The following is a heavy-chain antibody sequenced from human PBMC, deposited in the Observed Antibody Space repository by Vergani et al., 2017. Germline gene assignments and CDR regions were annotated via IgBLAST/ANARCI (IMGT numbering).Heavy chain of an antibody. D-gene: IGHD3-16*01. CDR1: GFTFSSYG. Sequence: QVQLVESGGGVVQPGGSLRLSCAASGFTFSSYGMHWVRQAPGKGLEWVAVIRYDGSNKYYADSVKGRFTISRDNSKNTLSLQMNSLRAEDTAVYYCAKDGGGGTYFDYWGQGTLVTVSS. V-gene: IGHV3-30*02. J-gene: IGHJ4*02. CDR2: IRYDGSNK. CDR3: AKDGGGGTYFDY.